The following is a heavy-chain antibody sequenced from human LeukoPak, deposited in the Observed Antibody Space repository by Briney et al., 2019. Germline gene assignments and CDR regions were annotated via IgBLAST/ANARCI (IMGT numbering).Heavy chain of an antibody. Sequence: SVKVSCKASGFTFSSSAMQWVRQARGQRLEWMGWIVVGSGHTNYAQEFQERVTITRDMSTSTDYMELSSLRSEDTAVYYCAAHPRLLRGYYYYGMDVWGQGTTVTVSS. V-gene: IGHV1-58*02. CDR1: GFTFSSSA. D-gene: IGHD3-22*01. J-gene: IGHJ6*02. CDR2: IVVGSGHT. CDR3: AAHPRLLRGYYYYGMDV.